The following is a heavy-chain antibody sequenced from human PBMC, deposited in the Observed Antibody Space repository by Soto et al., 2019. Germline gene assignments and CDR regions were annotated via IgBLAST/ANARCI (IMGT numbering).Heavy chain of an antibody. Sequence: QVQLQESGPGLVKPSQTLSLTCTVSGGSISSGGYYWSWIRQHPGKGLEWIGYIYYSGSTYYNPSLKSRVTISVETSKNQFSLKLSSVTAAATAVYYCARKFTVTTGFDYWGQGTLVTVSS. V-gene: IGHV4-31*03. J-gene: IGHJ4*02. CDR1: GGSISSGGYY. D-gene: IGHD4-4*01. CDR2: IYYSGST. CDR3: ARKFTVTTGFDY.